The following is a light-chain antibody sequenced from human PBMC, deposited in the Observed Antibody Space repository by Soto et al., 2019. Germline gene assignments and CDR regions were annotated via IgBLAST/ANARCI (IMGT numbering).Light chain of an antibody. V-gene: IGKV3-11*01. CDR2: DVS. Sequence: EIVLTQSPATLSLSPGERATLSCRASQSVDNYLACYQQNPGQAPRLLIYDVSNRAPGTPARFSGSGSGTVFTLSISSLEPEDFAVYSCQQRSNGPRSIFGPGTKVNIK. J-gene: IGKJ3*01. CDR1: QSVDNY. CDR3: QQRSNGPRSI.